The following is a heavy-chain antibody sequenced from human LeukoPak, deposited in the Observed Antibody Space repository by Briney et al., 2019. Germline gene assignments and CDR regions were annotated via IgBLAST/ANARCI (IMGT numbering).Heavy chain of an antibody. V-gene: IGHV4-34*01. CDR1: GGSFSVYY. CDR3: ARDVVVVPAAIHYGMDV. J-gene: IGHJ6*02. D-gene: IGHD2-2*01. Sequence: SETLSLTCAVDGGSFSVYYWSWIRQPPGKGLEWIGEINHSGSTNYNPSLKSRVTISVDTSKNQFSLNLSSVTAADTAVYYCARDVVVVPAAIHYGMDVWGQGTTVTVSS. CDR2: INHSGST.